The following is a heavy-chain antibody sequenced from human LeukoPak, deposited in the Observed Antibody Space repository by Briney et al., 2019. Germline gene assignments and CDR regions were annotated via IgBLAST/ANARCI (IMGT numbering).Heavy chain of an antibody. CDR1: GFTFRSHS. V-gene: IGHV3-48*02. Sequence: GGSLRLSCAASGFTFRSHSMSWVRQGPGKGLECVSYISSTSGTIYCADSVKGRFTISRDNAKNSLYLQMNSLREEDTAVYYCARDYYGMDVWGQGTTVTVSS. J-gene: IGHJ6*02. CDR3: ARDYYGMDV. CDR2: ISSTSGTI.